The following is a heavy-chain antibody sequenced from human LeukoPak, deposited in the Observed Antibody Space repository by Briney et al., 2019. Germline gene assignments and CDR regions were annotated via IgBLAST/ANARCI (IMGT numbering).Heavy chain of an antibody. V-gene: IGHV3-48*03. J-gene: IGHJ6*04. Sequence: SCKASGYTFSSYEMNWVRQAPGKGLEWVSYISSSGSTIYYADSVKGRFTISRDNSKNMLYLLMNSLTAEDTAVYYCAELGITMIGGVWGKGTTVTISS. CDR2: ISSSGSTI. CDR1: GYTFSSYE. CDR3: AELGITMIGGV. D-gene: IGHD3-10*02.